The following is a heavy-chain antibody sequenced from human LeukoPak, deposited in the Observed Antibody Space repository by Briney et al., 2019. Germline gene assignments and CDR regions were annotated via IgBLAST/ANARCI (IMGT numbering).Heavy chain of an antibody. CDR1: GFTFSNYS. CDR2: ISSGSSYI. D-gene: IGHD3-16*02. CDR3: ARAHHRRVYDYVWGSYPY. Sequence: GGSLRLSCAASGFTFSNYSMNWVRQAPGKGLEWVSSISSGSSYIYYADSLKGRFTISRDNAKNSLYLQMNSLRAEDTAVYYCARAHHRRVYDYVWGSYPYWGQGTLVTVSS. V-gene: IGHV3-21*01. J-gene: IGHJ4*02.